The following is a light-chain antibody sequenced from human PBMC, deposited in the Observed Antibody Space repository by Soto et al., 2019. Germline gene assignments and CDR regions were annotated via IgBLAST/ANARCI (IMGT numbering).Light chain of an antibody. J-gene: IGKJ4*01. CDR2: DAS. Sequence: IVLTQSPATLSLSPGERATLSWRASQSVSSYLAWYHQKPGQAPRLLIYDASNRATGIPARFSGSGSGTDFTLTISSLEPEDFAVYYCQQRSNWPPDTFGGGTKVEIK. CDR3: QQRSNWPPDT. CDR1: QSVSSY. V-gene: IGKV3-11*01.